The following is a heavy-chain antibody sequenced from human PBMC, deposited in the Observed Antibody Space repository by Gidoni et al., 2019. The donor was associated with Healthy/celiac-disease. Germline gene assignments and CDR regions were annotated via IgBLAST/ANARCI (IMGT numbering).Heavy chain of an antibody. CDR2: IYYSWST. V-gene: IGHV4-31*03. CDR3: ARTVGRLLRSFDP. J-gene: IGHJ5*02. Sequence: QVQLQASGPGLVKPSQTLYLTRTVSGGSISSGGYYWSWIRQHPGKGLEWIGYIYYSWSTYYNPSLKSRVTISVDTSKNQFSLKLSAVTAADTAVYYCARTVGRLLRSFDPWGQGTLVTVSS. CDR1: GGSISSGGYY. D-gene: IGHD2-21*02.